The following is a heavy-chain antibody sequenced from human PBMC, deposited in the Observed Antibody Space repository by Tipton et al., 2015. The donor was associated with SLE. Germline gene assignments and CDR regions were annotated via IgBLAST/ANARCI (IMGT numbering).Heavy chain of an antibody. D-gene: IGHD4-17*01. Sequence: SLRLSCAASGFTFDEYAMHWVRQAPGKGLEWVSGISWNSGIIDYADSVKGRFTISRDNAKNSLYLQMNSLRPEDMAFYYCAKDRNYGDYLGFDSWGQGTLVTVSS. CDR2: ISWNSGII. CDR1: GFTFDEYA. V-gene: IGHV3-9*03. CDR3: AKDRNYGDYLGFDS. J-gene: IGHJ5*01.